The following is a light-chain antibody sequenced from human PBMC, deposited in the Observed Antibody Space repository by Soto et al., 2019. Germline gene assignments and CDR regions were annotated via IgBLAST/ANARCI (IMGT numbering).Light chain of an antibody. CDR3: QQYGSSLSIT. CDR1: QSVSSSY. Sequence: VLTHSPATLSVSPGEAVTLSCRASQSVSSSYLAWYQQKPGQAPRLLIYGASSRATGIPDRFSGSGSGTDFTLTISRLEPEDFAVYYCQQYGSSLSITFGQGTRLEIK. J-gene: IGKJ5*01. V-gene: IGKV3-20*01. CDR2: GAS.